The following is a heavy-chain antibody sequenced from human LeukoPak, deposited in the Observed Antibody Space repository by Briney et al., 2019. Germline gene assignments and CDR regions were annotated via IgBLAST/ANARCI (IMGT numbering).Heavy chain of an antibody. V-gene: IGHV3-23*01. CDR2: ISGSDGST. CDR3: AKNIGGLDY. CDR1: GFTFSSYG. Sequence: PGGSLRLSCAASGFTFSSYGMSWVRQAPGKGLEWVSGISGSDGSTYYADSVKGRFTISRDNSKNTLYLQMNSLRAEDTAVYYCAKNIGGLDYWGQGTLVTVSS. D-gene: IGHD3-10*01. J-gene: IGHJ4*02.